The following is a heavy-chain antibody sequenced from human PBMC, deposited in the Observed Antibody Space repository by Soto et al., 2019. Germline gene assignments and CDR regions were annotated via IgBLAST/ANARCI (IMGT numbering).Heavy chain of an antibody. Sequence: GSLRLSCTASGFTFSSYWMHWVRQAPGKGLVWVSRINSDGINTSHADSVKGRFTISRDNAKSTLYLQMNSLSAEDTAVYYCARSQYLADDVFEIWGRGTVVTVSS. V-gene: IGHV3-74*01. CDR2: INSDGINT. CDR3: ARSQYLADDVFEI. D-gene: IGHD2-2*01. CDR1: GFTFSSYW. J-gene: IGHJ3*02.